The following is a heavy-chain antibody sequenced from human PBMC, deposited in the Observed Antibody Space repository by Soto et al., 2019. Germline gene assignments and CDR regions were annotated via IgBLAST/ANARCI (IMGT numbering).Heavy chain of an antibody. CDR2: INHSGST. D-gene: IGHD1-26*01. V-gene: IGHV4-34*01. Sequence: SETLSLTCAAYGGSFSGYYGSWIRQPPGKGLEWIGEINHSGSTNYNPSLKSRVTISVDTSKNQFSLNLSSMTAADTAVYYCARQDSGFAPDYWGQGILVTVPS. CDR3: ARQDSGFAPDY. CDR1: GGSFSGYY. J-gene: IGHJ4*02.